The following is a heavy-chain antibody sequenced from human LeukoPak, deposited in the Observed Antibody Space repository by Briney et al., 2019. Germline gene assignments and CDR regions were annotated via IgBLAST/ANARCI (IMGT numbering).Heavy chain of an antibody. CDR2: ISGSGGST. J-gene: IGHJ4*02. CDR1: GFTFSSYA. Sequence: PGGSLRLSCAASGFTFSSYAMSWVRQAPGKGLEWVSAISGSGGSTYYADSVKGRFTISRDNSKNTLYLQMNSLRAEDTAVYYSAKVSGQLGDFDYWGQGTLVTVSS. D-gene: IGHD6-13*01. V-gene: IGHV3-23*01. CDR3: AKVSGQLGDFDY.